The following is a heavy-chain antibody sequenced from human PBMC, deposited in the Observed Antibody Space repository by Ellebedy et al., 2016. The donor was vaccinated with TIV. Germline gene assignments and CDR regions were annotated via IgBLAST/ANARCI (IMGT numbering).Heavy chain of an antibody. CDR3: ATWRGDLGSKAGFDY. Sequence: ASVKVSCXASGYTFTEYYIIWVRQAPGQGLEWVGWVSPQNGGTAYAQRFQGRVTMTRDTSITTAYMELTSLTSDDTAVYYCATWRGDLGSKAGFDYWGQGTLVTVSS. CDR1: GYTFTEYY. D-gene: IGHD1-1*01. J-gene: IGHJ4*02. CDR2: VSPQNGGT. V-gene: IGHV1-2*02.